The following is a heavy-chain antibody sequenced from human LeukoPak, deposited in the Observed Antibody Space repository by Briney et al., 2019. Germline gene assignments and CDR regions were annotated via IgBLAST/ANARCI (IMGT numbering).Heavy chain of an antibody. CDR1: GFTFSSYA. CDR3: ARDRQQHLLGAFDI. CDR2: ISYDGSNK. V-gene: IGHV3-30-3*01. D-gene: IGHD6-13*01. J-gene: IGHJ3*02. Sequence: PGRSLRLSCAASGFTFSSYAMHWVRQAPGKGLEWVAVISYDGSNKYYADSVKGRFTISRDNSKNTLYLQMNSLRAEDTAVYYCARDRQQHLLGAFDIWGQGTRVTVSS.